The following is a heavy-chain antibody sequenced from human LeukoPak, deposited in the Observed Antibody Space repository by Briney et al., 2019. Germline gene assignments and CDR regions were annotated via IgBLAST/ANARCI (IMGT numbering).Heavy chain of an antibody. V-gene: IGHV3-21*01. D-gene: IGHD2-2*01. CDR3: ARDIKGQYQDAFDI. CDR2: ISSSSSYI. Sequence: GGSLRLSCAASGFTFSSYTMNWVRQAPGKGLEWVSSISSSSSYIYYADSVKGRFTISRDNAKNSLYLQMNSLRAEDTAMYYCARDIKGQYQDAFDIWGQGTMVTVSS. J-gene: IGHJ3*02. CDR1: GFTFSSYT.